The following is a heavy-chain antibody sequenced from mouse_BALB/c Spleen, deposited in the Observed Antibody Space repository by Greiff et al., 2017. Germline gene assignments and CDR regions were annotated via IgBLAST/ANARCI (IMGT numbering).Heavy chain of an antibody. D-gene: IGHD1-1*01. J-gene: IGHJ2*01. CDR3: ARLITTVVEDY. CDR2: ISYDGSN. CDR1: GYSITSGYY. Sequence: DVKLQESGPGLVKPSQSLSLTCSVTGYSITSGYYWNWIRQFPGNKLEWMGYISYDGSNNYNPSLKNRISITRDTSKNQFFLKLNSVTTEDTATYYCARLITTVVEDYWGQGTTLTVSS. V-gene: IGHV3-6*02.